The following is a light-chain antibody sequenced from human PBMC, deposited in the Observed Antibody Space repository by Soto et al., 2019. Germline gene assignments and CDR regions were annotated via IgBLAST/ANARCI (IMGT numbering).Light chain of an antibody. J-gene: IGKJ1*01. V-gene: IGKV3-20*01. CDR1: QSVASTY. CDR3: QQYGSSPWT. CDR2: GVS. Sequence: EIVLTQSPGTLSLSPGERATLSCRASQSVASTYLAWYQQKPGQAPRLLIHGVSSRATGIPDRFTGSGSATDFTLTITRLEPEDFAVYYCQQYGSSPWTFGQGTKVEIK.